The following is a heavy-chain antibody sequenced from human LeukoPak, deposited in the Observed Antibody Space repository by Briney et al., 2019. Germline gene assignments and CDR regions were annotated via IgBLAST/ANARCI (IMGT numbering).Heavy chain of an antibody. V-gene: IGHV3-30*03. Sequence: GRSLRLSCAASGFTFSSYGMHWVRQAPGKGLEWVAVISYDGSNKYYADSVKGRFTISRDNSKNTLYLQMNSLRAEDTAVYYCASDRWHSSSWTAFDYWGQGTLVTVSS. CDR2: ISYDGSNK. D-gene: IGHD6-13*01. CDR3: ASDRWHSSSWTAFDY. J-gene: IGHJ4*02. CDR1: GFTFSSYG.